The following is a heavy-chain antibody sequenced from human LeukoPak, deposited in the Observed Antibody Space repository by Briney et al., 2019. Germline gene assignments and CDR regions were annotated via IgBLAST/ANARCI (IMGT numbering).Heavy chain of an antibody. CDR1: GGSISSGSYY. D-gene: IGHD6-13*01. V-gene: IGHV4-61*02. CDR3: ARHGILDSSRKYYFDY. CDR2: IYTSGST. Sequence: PSQTLSLTCTVSGGSISSGSYYWSWIRQPAGKGLEWIGRIYTSGSTSYNPSLKSRVTISLDTSKNQFSLELSSVTAADTAVYYCARHGILDSSRKYYFDYWGQGTLVTVSS. J-gene: IGHJ4*02.